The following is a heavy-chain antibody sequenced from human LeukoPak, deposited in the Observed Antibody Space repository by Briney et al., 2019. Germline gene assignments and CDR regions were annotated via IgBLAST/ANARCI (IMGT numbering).Heavy chain of an antibody. V-gene: IGHV1-8*01. CDR1: GYTFTSYD. CDR2: MNPNSGNT. J-gene: IGHJ4*02. D-gene: IGHD5-12*01. Sequence: ASVKVSCKASGYTFTSYDINWVRQATGQGLEWMGWMNPNSGNTGYAQKFQGRVTMTRSTSISTAYMELSSLRSEDTAVYYCATLKDGYNKGSFDYWGQGTLVTVSS. CDR3: ATLKDGYNKGSFDY.